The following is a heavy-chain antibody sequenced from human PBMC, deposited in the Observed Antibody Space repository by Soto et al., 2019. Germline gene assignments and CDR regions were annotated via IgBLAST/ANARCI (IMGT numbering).Heavy chain of an antibody. V-gene: IGHV1-69*13. CDR3: ARDRSEGLPAAIPFLGWFDP. Sequence: EASVKVSCKASGGTFSSYAISWVRQAPGQGLEWMGGIIPIFGTANYAQKFQGRVTITADEYTSTAYMELSSLRSEDTAVYYCARDRSEGLPAAIPFLGWFDPWGQGTLVTVSS. CDR2: IIPIFGTA. D-gene: IGHD2-2*01. CDR1: GGTFSSYA. J-gene: IGHJ5*02.